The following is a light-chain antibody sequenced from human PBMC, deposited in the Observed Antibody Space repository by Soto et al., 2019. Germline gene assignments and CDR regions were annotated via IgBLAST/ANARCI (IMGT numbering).Light chain of an antibody. J-gene: IGKJ1*01. V-gene: IGKV1-5*03. CDR1: QSINSW. Sequence: DIQMTQSPSTLSASIGDRVTITCRASQSINSWLAWYQQKPGKAPKLLIYKASTLESGVPSRFSGSGSGTEFTLTISCLQPDDFATYYCQQGYNFPRAFGQGTKVDIK. CDR2: KAS. CDR3: QQGYNFPRA.